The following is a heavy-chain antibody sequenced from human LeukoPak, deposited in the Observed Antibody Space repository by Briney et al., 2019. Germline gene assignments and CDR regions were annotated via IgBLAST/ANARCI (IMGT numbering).Heavy chain of an antibody. Sequence: GESLKISCKGSGYSFTSYWIGWVRQLPGKGLEWMGIIYPGDSDTRYSPSFQGQVTISADKSISTAYLQWSSLKASDTAMYYCARQRIWFGESLGDAFDIWGQGTMVAVSS. V-gene: IGHV5-51*01. CDR2: IYPGDSDT. D-gene: IGHD3-10*01. CDR1: GYSFTSYW. J-gene: IGHJ3*02. CDR3: ARQRIWFGESLGDAFDI.